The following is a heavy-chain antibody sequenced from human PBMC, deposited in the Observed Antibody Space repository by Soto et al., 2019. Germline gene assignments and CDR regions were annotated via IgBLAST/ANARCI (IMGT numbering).Heavy chain of an antibody. Sequence: QLVQSGTEVKKPGASVKVSCKASGYSFTGYYIHWVRQAPRQGLEWLGWINPNSGGTNYAQKFQGWVTMTRDTSISTAYRELSRLRSDGTAGYYCARSAACPGYGMDVWGQGTTVTVSS. D-gene: IGHD6-6*01. CDR3: ARSAACPGYGMDV. CDR1: GYSFTGYY. J-gene: IGHJ6*02. V-gene: IGHV1-2*04. CDR2: INPNSGGT.